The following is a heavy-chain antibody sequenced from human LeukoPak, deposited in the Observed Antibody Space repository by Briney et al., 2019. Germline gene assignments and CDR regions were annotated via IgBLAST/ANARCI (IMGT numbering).Heavy chain of an antibody. J-gene: IGHJ4*02. D-gene: IGHD6-6*01. Sequence: GASVKVSRKASGGTFSSYAISWVRQAPGQGLEWMGGIIPIFGTANYAQKFQGRVTITADESTSTAYMELSSLRSEDTAVYYCARDARGRQLGPFDYWGQGTLVTVSS. CDR1: GGTFSSYA. V-gene: IGHV1-69*13. CDR2: IIPIFGTA. CDR3: ARDARGRQLGPFDY.